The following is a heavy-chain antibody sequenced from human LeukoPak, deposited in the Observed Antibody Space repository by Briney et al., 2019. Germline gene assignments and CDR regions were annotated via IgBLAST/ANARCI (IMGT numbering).Heavy chain of an antibody. CDR2: THFSGSS. J-gene: IGHJ4*02. CDR1: GSSIGRHY. CDR3: ARAKAAGSYDF. V-gene: IGHV4-59*11. Sequence: SETLSLTCSVSGSSIGRHYWTWIRPPPGKGLEWIGYTHFSGSSNYNPSLKSRATTSLDRAKNKISLTLTSVTAADTAVYFCARAKAAGSYDFWGQGTLVTVSS. D-gene: IGHD6-13*01.